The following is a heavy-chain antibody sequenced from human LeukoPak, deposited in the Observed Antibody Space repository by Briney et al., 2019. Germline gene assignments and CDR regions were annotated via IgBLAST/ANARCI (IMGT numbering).Heavy chain of an antibody. CDR3: ARVVLEWGSDY. J-gene: IGHJ4*02. CDR1: GFSFSNYW. CDR2: MNQDGSEK. D-gene: IGHD2-15*01. V-gene: IGHV3-7*01. Sequence: GGSLRLSCAASGFSFSNYWMSWVRQAPGKGLEGVANMNQDGSEKYYVDSVKGRFTISRDNAKNLLYLQMNTLSGEDTAVDYCARVVLEWGSDYWGQGNLVTVSS.